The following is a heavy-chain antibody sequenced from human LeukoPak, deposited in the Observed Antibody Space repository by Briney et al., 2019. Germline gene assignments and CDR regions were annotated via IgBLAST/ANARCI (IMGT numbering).Heavy chain of an antibody. CDR3: AGELSRYDSSINAFDI. J-gene: IGHJ3*02. D-gene: IGHD3-22*01. V-gene: IGHV1-8*03. CDR1: GYTFTSYD. CDR2: MNPNSGNT. Sequence: GASVKVSCKASGYTFTSYDINWVRQATGQGLEWMGWMNPNSGNTGYAQKFQGRVTITRNTSISTAYMELSSLRSEDTAVYYCAGELSRYDSSINAFDIWGQGTTVTVSS.